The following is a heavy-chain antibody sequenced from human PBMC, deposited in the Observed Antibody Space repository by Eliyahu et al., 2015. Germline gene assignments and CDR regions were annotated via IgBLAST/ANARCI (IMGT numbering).Heavy chain of an antibody. D-gene: IGHD5-18*01. Sequence: EVQLVESGGGLVQPGRSLRLXCAASGFTFNDYAMHWVRQVPGKGLEWVSGITWTSGTVDYADSVKGRFAISRDSVNSSLFLQMNSLRTEDTALYYCVKGHSYGSFGALDYWGQGILVTVSS. CDR1: GFTFNDYA. J-gene: IGHJ4*02. CDR2: ITWTSGTV. V-gene: IGHV3-9*01. CDR3: VKGHSYGSFGALDY.